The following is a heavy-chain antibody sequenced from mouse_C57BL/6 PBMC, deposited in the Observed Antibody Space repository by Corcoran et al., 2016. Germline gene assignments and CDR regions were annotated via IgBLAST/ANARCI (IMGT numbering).Heavy chain of an antibody. D-gene: IGHD2-1*01. CDR1: GYTFTDYY. CDR3: ARRGGIYGNFYAMDY. V-gene: IGHV1-19*01. J-gene: IGHJ4*01. CDR2: INPYNGGT. Sequence: EVQLQQSGPVLVKPGASVKMSCKASGYTFTDYYMNWVKQSHGKSLEWIGVINPYNGGTSYNQKFKGKATLTVDKSSSTAYMELNSLTSEDSVVYYCARRGGIYGNFYAMDYWGQGTSVTVSS.